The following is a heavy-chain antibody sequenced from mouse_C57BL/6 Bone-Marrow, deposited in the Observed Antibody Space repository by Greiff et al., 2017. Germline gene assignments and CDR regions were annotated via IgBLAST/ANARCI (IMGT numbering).Heavy chain of an antibody. CDR3: ARYECDGFDY. CDR1: GYTFTDYY. Sequence: VQLQQSGAELVRPGASVKLSCKASGYTFTDYYINWVKQRPGQGLEWIARFYPGSGNTYYNEKFKGKATLTAEKSSSTAYMQLSSLTSEDSAVYFCARYECDGFDYWGQGTTLTVSS. D-gene: IGHD2-4*01. J-gene: IGHJ2*01. CDR2: FYPGSGNT. V-gene: IGHV1-76*01.